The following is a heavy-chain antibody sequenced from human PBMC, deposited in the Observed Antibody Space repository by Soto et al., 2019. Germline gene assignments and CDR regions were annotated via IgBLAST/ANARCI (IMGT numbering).Heavy chain of an antibody. CDR2: ISGSGGST. Sequence: PGGSLRLSCAASGFTFSSYAMSWVRQAPGKGLEWVSAISGSGGSTYYADSVKGRFTISRDNSKNTLYLQMNSLRAEDTAVYYCARGDRYCGSDPCYGIDYWGQGTPVTVSS. J-gene: IGHJ4*02. CDR1: GFTFSSYA. CDR3: ARGDRYCGSDPCYGIDY. D-gene: IGHD2-21*02. V-gene: IGHV3-23*01.